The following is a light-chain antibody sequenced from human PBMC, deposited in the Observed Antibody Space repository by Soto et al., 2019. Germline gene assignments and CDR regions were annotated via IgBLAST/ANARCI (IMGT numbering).Light chain of an antibody. CDR2: GAS. CDR3: HQRSSWPRGT. V-gene: IGKV3-15*01. CDR1: QSVSSN. Sequence: EIVMTQSPATLSVSPGERATLSCRASQSVSSNLAWYQQKPGQAPSLLIYGASTRATGTPARFSGSGSGTDFTLTISSLEPEDFAVYYCHQRSSWPRGTFGQGTKVDIK. J-gene: IGKJ1*01.